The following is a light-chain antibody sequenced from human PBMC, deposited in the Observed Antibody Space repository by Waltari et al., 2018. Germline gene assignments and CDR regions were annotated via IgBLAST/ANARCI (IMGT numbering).Light chain of an antibody. Sequence: QSVLTQPPSASETPGQRVTISCSGSHSNLGSNYLYWYQQLPGSAPKLLISRNHLRPSGVPDRFSASKYGTFASLVIRGLRSEDEGVYYCASWDESHYVFGGGTTVTVL. V-gene: IGLV1-47*01. CDR2: RNH. CDR1: HSNLGSNY. CDR3: ASWDESHYV. J-gene: IGLJ1*01.